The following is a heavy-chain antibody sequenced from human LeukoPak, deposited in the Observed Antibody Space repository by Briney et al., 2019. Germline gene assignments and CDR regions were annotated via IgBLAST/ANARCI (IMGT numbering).Heavy chain of an antibody. CDR2: IYYRGST. CDR1: GGSISGYY. J-gene: IGHJ4*02. CDR3: ARGRYTFDY. Sequence: SDTLSLTCTVSGGSISGYYWTWLRQPPGKGLEYIGYIYYRGSTNHNPSLKSRVTISVDTSKNQFSLKLSSVTAADTAVYYCARGRYTFDYWGQGTLVTVSS. D-gene: IGHD1-1*01. V-gene: IGHV4-59*07.